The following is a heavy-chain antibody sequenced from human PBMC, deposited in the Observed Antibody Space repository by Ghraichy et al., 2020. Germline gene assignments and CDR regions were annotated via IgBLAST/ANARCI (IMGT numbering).Heavy chain of an antibody. V-gene: IGHV3-23*01. CDR2: ISGAGST. J-gene: IGHJ4*02. CDR1: GFTFSSYA. D-gene: IGHD1/OR15-1a*01. Sequence: LSITCAASGFTFSSYAITWVRQAPGKGLEWVSSISGAGSTYYADSVKGRFTISRDNSKNTLFLELNSLRAEDTAVYYCAKDRTSWGPTFSDYWGQGTLVTVSS. CDR3: AKDRTSWGPTFSDY.